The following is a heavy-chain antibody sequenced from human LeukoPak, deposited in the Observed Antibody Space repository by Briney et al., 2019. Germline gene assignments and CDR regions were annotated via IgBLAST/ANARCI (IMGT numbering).Heavy chain of an antibody. Sequence: ASVKVSCKAFGYMFTGYYVHWVRQAPGQGLEWMGWINPNSGGTSYAQKFQGRVTMTRDTSISTAYMELSRLTSDDTAVYYCAVTIGGSDGFDIGGQGTMVIVSS. V-gene: IGHV1-2*02. CDR3: AVTIGGSDGFDI. D-gene: IGHD4-17*01. CDR1: GYMFTGYY. CDR2: INPNSGGT. J-gene: IGHJ3*02.